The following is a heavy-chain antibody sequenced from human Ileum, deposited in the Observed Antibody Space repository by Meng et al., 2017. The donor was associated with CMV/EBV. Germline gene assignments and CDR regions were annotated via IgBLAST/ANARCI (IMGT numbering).Heavy chain of an antibody. V-gene: IGHV4-39*07. CDR3: SRNVGFYSSQIAY. J-gene: IGHJ4*02. CDR2: VYYSGTT. CDR1: SGSPTSITYD. Sequence: HLPLHCSVPGRVNPSETLSPTRTASSGSPTSITYDFGCIRHPPGKGLEWIGSVYYSGTTYYNPSLKSRVNMSIDTSKNRFSLRLSSATAADTAVYYCSRNVGFYSSQIAYWGQGALVTVSS. D-gene: IGHD3-3*01.